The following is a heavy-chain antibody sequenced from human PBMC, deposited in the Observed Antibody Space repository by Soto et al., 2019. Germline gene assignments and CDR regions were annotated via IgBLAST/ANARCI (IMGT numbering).Heavy chain of an antibody. D-gene: IGHD2-21*02. CDR2: IIPIFGTA. CDR3: ARRSRGVTNWFDP. CDR1: GGTFSSYA. J-gene: IGHJ5*02. Sequence: GASVKVSCKASGGTFSSYAISWVRQAPGQGLEWMGGIIPIFGTANYAQKFQGRVTITADESTSTAYMELSSLRSEDTAGYYCARRSRGVTNWFDPWGQGTLVTVSS. V-gene: IGHV1-69*13.